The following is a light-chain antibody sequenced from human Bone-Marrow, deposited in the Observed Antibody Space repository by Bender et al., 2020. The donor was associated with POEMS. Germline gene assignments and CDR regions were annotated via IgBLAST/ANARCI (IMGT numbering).Light chain of an antibody. CDR2: EVS. Sequence: QSALTQPPSASGSPGQSVTISCTGSSSDVGEYNYVSWYQQHPGNAPKLIIYEVSKRPSGVPDRFSGSKSGNTASLTVSGLQAEDEAEYSCSSYGGSNNWVFGGGTKVTVL. V-gene: IGLV2-8*01. J-gene: IGLJ3*02. CDR3: SSYGGSNNWV. CDR1: SSDVGEYNY.